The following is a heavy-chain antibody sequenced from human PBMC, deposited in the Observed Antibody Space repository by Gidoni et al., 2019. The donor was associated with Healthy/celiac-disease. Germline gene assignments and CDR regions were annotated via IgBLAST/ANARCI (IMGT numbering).Heavy chain of an antibody. CDR1: VGTFSSYA. CDR3: ARDLEAPLRFRDYYGMDV. Sequence: QVQLVQSGAEVKKPGSSVKVSCKASVGTFSSYAISWVRQAPGQGLEWMGRIIPILGIANYAQKFQGRVTITADKSTSTAYMELSSLRSEDTAVYYCARDLEAPLRFRDYYGMDVWGQGTTVTVSS. J-gene: IGHJ6*02. V-gene: IGHV1-69*09. D-gene: IGHD3-3*01. CDR2: IIPILGIA.